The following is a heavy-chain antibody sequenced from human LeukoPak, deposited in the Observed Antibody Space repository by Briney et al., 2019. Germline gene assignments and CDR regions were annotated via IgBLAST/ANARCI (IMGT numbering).Heavy chain of an antibody. J-gene: IGHJ4*02. CDR1: GFTFSDRY. D-gene: IGHD6-13*01. CDR3: AKGGGIAAAMTGFDY. Sequence: PGGSLRLSCAAAGFTFSDRYLSWIRQAPAKGMEWIAYISPNSNNIQYADSVKGRFTISRDNSKNSLYLQMNSLRAEDTALYYCAKGGGIAAAMTGFDYWGQGTLVTVSS. V-gene: IGHV3-11*05. CDR2: ISPNSNNI.